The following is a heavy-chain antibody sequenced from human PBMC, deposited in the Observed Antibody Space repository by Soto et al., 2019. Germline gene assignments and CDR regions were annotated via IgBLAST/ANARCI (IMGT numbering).Heavy chain of an antibody. J-gene: IGHJ5*02. CDR2: TSAYNVNT. V-gene: IGHV1-18*04. Sequence: QVQLVQSGAEVKKPGASVKVSCKASGYTFTSYGISWGRQAPGQGLEWMGWTSAYNVNTNYAQKLQGRVTMTTATSPSTAYMERRRLRFADTAVYYCARVYYDFWRGVYNWFAPWVEGTLVTVS. CDR1: GYTFTSYG. CDR3: ARVYYDFWRGVYNWFAP. D-gene: IGHD3-3*01.